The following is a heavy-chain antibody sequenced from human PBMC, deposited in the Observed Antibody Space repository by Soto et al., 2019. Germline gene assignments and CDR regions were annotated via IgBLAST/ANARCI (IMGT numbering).Heavy chain of an antibody. V-gene: IGHV4-4*02. CDR3: ATFRGPGGWLYP. CDR2: IYHSGST. D-gene: IGHD3-10*01. J-gene: IGHJ5*02. Sequence: SETLSLTCAVSGGSISSSNWWSSVRQPPGKGLEWIGAIYHSGSTNYNPSLKRRVTISVDKSKNQFSRKLSSVTAADTAVYYCATFRGPGGWLYPWGQGTRVTVSS. CDR1: GGSISSSNW.